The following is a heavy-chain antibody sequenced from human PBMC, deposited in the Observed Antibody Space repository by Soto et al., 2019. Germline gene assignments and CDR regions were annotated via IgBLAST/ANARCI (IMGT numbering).Heavy chain of an antibody. D-gene: IGHD3-22*01. CDR3: AREVVVKGSHAFDI. CDR1: GGTFSSYA. J-gene: IGHJ3*02. V-gene: IGHV1-69*13. Sequence: SVKVSCKASGGTFSSYAISWVRQAPGQGLEWMGGIIPIFGTANYARKFQGRVTITADESTSTAYRELSSLRSEDTAVYYCAREVVVKGSHAFDIWGQGTMVTVSS. CDR2: IIPIFGTA.